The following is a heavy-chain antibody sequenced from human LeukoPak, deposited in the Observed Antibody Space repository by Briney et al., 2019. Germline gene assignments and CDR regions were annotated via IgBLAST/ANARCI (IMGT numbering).Heavy chain of an antibody. CDR1: GGSFTAYY. J-gene: IGHJ5*02. V-gene: IGHV4-34*01. CDR2: ISHSGTT. Sequence: NPSETLSLTCAVYGGSFTAYYWNWIRDPPGKGLEWIGEISHSGTTNSNPSLKNRVTISVDTSKNQFSLKLSSVTAADTAVYYCARANRRRSRNFFDPWGQGTLVTVSS. D-gene: IGHD2/OR15-2a*01. CDR3: ARANRRRSRNFFDP.